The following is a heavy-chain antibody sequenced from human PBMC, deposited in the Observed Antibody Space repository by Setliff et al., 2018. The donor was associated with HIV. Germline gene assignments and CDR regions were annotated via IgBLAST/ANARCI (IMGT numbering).Heavy chain of an antibody. CDR1: GGSISSSNNY. Sequence: ETLSLTCTVSGGSISSSNNYWGWIRQPPGKGLEWIGSIYYSGSTHYNPSLKSRVTMSVDTSKNQFSLKLTSVTAADMALYYCARQQTALFVDYWGQGTLVTVSS. D-gene: IGHD2-21*02. J-gene: IGHJ4*02. CDR3: ARQQTALFVDY. CDR2: IYYSGST. V-gene: IGHV4-39*01.